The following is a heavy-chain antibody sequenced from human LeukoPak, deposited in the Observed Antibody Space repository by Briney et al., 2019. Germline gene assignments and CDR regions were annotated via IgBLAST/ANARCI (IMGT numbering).Heavy chain of an antibody. CDR3: ARGAYGSGSYSALYYYMDV. CDR1: GGSFSGYY. D-gene: IGHD3-10*01. CDR2: INRSGST. Sequence: PSETLSLTCAVYGGSFSGYYWSWIRQPPGKGLEWIGEINRSGSTNYNPSLKNRVTISVDTSKNQFSLKLSSVTAADTAVYYCARGAYGSGSYSALYYYMDVWGKGTTVTVSS. V-gene: IGHV4-34*01. J-gene: IGHJ6*03.